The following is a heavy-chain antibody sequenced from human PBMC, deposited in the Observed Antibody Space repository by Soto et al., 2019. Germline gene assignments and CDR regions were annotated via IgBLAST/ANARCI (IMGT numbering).Heavy chain of an antibody. D-gene: IGHD5-12*01. J-gene: IGHJ6*02. CDR3: ARGFLVLVEMATISHPGGIDV. CDR1: GGSFSGYY. V-gene: IGHV4-34*01. CDR2: INHSGST. Sequence: QVQLQQWGAGLLKPSETLSLTCAVYGGSFSGYYWSWIRQPPGKGLEWIGEINHSGSTNYNPSLKSRVTISVDTSKNQFSLKLSSVTAADTAVYYCARGFLVLVEMATISHPGGIDVWGQGTTVTVSS.